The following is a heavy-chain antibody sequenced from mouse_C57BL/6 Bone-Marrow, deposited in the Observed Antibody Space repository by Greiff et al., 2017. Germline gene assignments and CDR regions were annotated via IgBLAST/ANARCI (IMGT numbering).Heavy chain of an antibody. Sequence: VQLQQSGAELARPGASVKLSCKASGYTFTSYGISWVKQRTGQGLEWIGEIYPRSGNTYYNEKFKGKATLTADKSSSTAYMELPSLTSEDSAVYYCARPDDYYFYYSMDYWGQGTSVTVSS. CDR3: ARPDDYYFYYSMDY. CDR1: GYTFTSYG. V-gene: IGHV1-81*01. CDR2: IYPRSGNT. J-gene: IGHJ4*01. D-gene: IGHD2-3*01.